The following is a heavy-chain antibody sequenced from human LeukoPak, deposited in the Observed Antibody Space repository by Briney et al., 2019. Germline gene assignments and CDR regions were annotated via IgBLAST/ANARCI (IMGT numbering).Heavy chain of an antibody. V-gene: IGHV1-69*05. Sequence: SVKVSCKASGYTFTSYYMHWVRQAPGQGLEWMGGIIPIFGTANYAQKFQGRVTITTDESTSTAYMELSSLRSEDTAVYYCARDLYAYSPYYMDVWGKGTTVTVSS. D-gene: IGHD2/OR15-2a*01. CDR2: IIPIFGTA. CDR3: ARDLYAYSPYYMDV. J-gene: IGHJ6*03. CDR1: GYTFTSYY.